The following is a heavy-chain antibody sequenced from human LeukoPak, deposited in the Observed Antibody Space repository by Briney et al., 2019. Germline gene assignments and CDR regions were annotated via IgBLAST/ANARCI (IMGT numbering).Heavy chain of an antibody. Sequence: GGSLRLSCAASGFTFDDYGMSWVRQALGKGLEWVSGINWNGGSTGYADSVKGRFTISRDNAKNSLYLQMNSLRAEDTALYYCARPQRAVAGTGVDFDYWGQGTLVTVSS. V-gene: IGHV3-20*04. D-gene: IGHD6-19*01. J-gene: IGHJ4*02. CDR3: ARPQRAVAGTGVDFDY. CDR1: GFTFDDYG. CDR2: INWNGGST.